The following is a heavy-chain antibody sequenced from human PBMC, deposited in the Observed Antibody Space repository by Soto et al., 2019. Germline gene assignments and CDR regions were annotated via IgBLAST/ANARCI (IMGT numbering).Heavy chain of an antibody. D-gene: IGHD3-22*01. CDR2: IYYTGTT. V-gene: IGHV4-39*01. J-gene: IGHJ4*02. CDR1: RGSISNRSYY. Sequence: SETLSLTCTVSRGSISNRSYYWGWIRQPPGKGLEWIGNIYYTGTTYYNPSLNSRVTISVDTAKNQFSLKLSSVTAADRAVYYCVRQDEYDGSIYWGQGTLVTVSS. CDR3: VRQDEYDGSIY.